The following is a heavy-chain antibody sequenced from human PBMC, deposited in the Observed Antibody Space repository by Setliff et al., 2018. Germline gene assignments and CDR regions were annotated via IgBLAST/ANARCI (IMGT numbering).Heavy chain of an antibody. V-gene: IGHV1-69*06. CDR1: GGIFNSFS. J-gene: IGHJ6*03. Sequence: ASVKVSCKASGGIFNSFSITWVRQAPGRGLEWMGRIIPLFETTNYVEKSQGRVTITADKSTSTAYMELSRLTSEDTAVYYCALEYSNSSPTVYYYMDVWGKGTTVTVSS. D-gene: IGHD6-6*01. CDR3: ALEYSNSSPTVYYYMDV. CDR2: IIPLFETT.